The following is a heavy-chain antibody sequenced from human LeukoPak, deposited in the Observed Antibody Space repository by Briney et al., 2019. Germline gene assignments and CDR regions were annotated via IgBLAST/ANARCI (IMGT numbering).Heavy chain of an antibody. D-gene: IGHD2-15*01. CDR1: GYTFSTSG. Sequence: ASVKVSCKASGYTFSTSGISWVRQAPGQGFEWMGWISAYDGNTDYAQKLQGRVTMTTDTSTGTAYMELRSLRFEDTAVYYCARGVGSAFDIWGQGPMVTVSS. J-gene: IGHJ3*02. CDR2: ISAYDGNT. CDR3: ARGVGSAFDI. V-gene: IGHV1-18*01.